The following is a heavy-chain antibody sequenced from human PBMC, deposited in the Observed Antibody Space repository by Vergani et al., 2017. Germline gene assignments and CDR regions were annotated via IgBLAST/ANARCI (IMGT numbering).Heavy chain of an antibody. Sequence: EVQLVESGGGVVRPGGSLRLSCVGSVFAFGDFGMSWVRQVPGKGLVWVAGINWNGGTTIYGDPVTGRITISRDNAKNSLYLQMNSLRAEDTAVYYCARDIVVDPSANWFDAWSQGSLVTVSS. CDR2: INWNGGTT. J-gene: IGHJ5*02. V-gene: IGHV3-20*04. D-gene: IGHD2-2*01. CDR1: VFAFGDFG. CDR3: ARDIVVDPSANWFDA.